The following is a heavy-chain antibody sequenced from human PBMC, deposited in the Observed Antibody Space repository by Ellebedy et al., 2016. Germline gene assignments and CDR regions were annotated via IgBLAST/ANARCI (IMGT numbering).Heavy chain of an antibody. J-gene: IGHJ4*02. CDR3: TTVARWGRGPFDY. D-gene: IGHD3-16*01. Sequence: GESLKISCAASGFTFSNAWMNWVRQAPGKGLEWVGRIKSKTDGGTTDYAAPVKGRFTISRDDSKNTLYLQMNSLKTEDTAVYYCTTVARWGRGPFDYWGQGTLVTVSS. CDR1: GFTFSNAW. CDR2: IKSKTDGGTT. V-gene: IGHV3-15*07.